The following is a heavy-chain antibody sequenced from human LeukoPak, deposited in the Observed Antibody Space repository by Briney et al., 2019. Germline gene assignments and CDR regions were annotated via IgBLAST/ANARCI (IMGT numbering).Heavy chain of an antibody. D-gene: IGHD1-1*01. J-gene: IGHJ3*02. Sequence: GGSLRLSCAAAGFTFSIHWMSWLRQAPGKGLEWVANIKEDGSDKYYVDSVKGRFTISRDNSKNTLYLQMNSLRAEDTAVYYCAKDRWTEVDAFDIWGQGTMVTVSS. CDR3: AKDRWTEVDAFDI. CDR1: GFTFSIHW. CDR2: IKEDGSDK. V-gene: IGHV3-7*03.